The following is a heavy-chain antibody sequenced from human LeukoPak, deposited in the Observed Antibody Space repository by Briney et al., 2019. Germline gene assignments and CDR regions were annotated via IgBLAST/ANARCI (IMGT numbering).Heavy chain of an antibody. CDR1: GFTFSTYA. CDR2: ISSNGGST. Sequence: GGSLRLSCAASGFTFSTYAMHWVRQAPGKGLEYVSAISSNGGSTYYANSVKGRFTISRDNSKNTLYLHMGSLRAEDMAVYYCARKGSYYGDLMDYWGQGTLVTVSS. D-gene: IGHD1-26*01. CDR3: ARKGSYYGDLMDY. J-gene: IGHJ4*02. V-gene: IGHV3-64*01.